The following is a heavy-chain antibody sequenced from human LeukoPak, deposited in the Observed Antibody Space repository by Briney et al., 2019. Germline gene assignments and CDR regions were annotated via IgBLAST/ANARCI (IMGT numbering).Heavy chain of an antibody. D-gene: IGHD3-3*01. CDR2: ISESGSAI. J-gene: IGHJ4*02. V-gene: IGHV3-48*03. Sequence: GGSLRLSCQASGFSVSNYEMNWVRQAPGKGLEWISYISESGSAIYYAESVKGRFTVFRDDAKNSLYLQMSGLRAEDTAVYYCAREETIVGVIVSSLDYWGQGTLVTVSS. CDR1: GFSVSNYE. CDR3: AREETIVGVIVSSLDY.